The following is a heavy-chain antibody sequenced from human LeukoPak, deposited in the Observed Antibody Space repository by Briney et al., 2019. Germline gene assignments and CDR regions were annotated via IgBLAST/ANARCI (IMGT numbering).Heavy chain of an antibody. Sequence: SETLSLTCTVSGGSISSGSYYWSWIRQPAGKGLEWIGRIYTSGSTNYNPSLKSRVTISVDTSKNQFSLKLSSVTAADTAVHYCARGSWFDPWGQGTLVTVSS. CDR2: IYTSGST. J-gene: IGHJ5*02. CDR1: GGSISSGSYY. CDR3: ARGSWFDP. V-gene: IGHV4-61*02.